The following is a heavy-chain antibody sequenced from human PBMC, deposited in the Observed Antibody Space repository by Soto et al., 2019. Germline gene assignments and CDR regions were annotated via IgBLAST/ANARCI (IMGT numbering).Heavy chain of an antibody. CDR2: ISGSGGST. D-gene: IGHD3-3*01. CDR1: GFTFSSYA. J-gene: IGHJ3*01. CDR3: AKDSGLPGFGVVIHDFDV. Sequence: GGSLILSCAASGFTFSSYAMSWVRQAPGKGLEWVSAISGSGGSTYYADSVKGRFTISRDNSKNTLYLQMNSLRADDTAIYYCAKDSGLPGFGVVIHDFDVWGQGTRVTVS. V-gene: IGHV3-23*01.